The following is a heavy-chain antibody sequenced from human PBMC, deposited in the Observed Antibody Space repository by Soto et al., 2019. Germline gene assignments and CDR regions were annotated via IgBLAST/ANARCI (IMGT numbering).Heavy chain of an antibody. D-gene: IGHD1-26*01. V-gene: IGHV3-74*01. CDR1: GFTLRTYC. Sequence: HPWGSLRLSCSASGFTLRTYCMHWVRQAPGEGLVWLSRITAAGTSTSSADSVKGRFTISRDNAKNTLYLQMNSLRAEDTAMYYCARGDPTYFDYWGQGILVTVSS. CDR3: ARGDPTYFDY. J-gene: IGHJ4*02. CDR2: ITAAGTST.